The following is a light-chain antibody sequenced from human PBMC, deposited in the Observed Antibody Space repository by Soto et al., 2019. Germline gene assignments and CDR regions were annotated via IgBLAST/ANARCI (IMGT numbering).Light chain of an antibody. CDR3: GTWDGSLSAGA. CDR1: NSNIGDNH. V-gene: IGLV1-51*01. J-gene: IGLJ3*02. Sequence: QSVLTQPPSVSAAPGQRVTISCSGSNSNIGDNHVSWYQQLLGTAPKVVIYDNDKRPPGILERFSGSKSGTSATLTITGLQTGDEANYYCGTWDGSLSAGAFGGGTKLTVL. CDR2: DND.